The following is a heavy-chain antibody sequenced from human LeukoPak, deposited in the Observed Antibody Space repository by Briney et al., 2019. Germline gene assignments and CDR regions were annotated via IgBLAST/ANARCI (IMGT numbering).Heavy chain of an antibody. Sequence: GGSLRLSCAASGFTFSSYAMSWVRQAPGKGLEWVSSIIGSGGSTYYADSVKGRFTISRDNAKRSLFLQMDSLRAEDTAVYYCARDASAYYWGQGTLVTVSS. CDR1: GFTFSSYA. J-gene: IGHJ4*02. CDR2: IIGSGGST. CDR3: ARDASAYY. V-gene: IGHV3-23*01. D-gene: IGHD3-3*01.